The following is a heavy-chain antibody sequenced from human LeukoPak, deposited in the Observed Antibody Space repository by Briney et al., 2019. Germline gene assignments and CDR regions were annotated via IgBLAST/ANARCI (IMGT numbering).Heavy chain of an antibody. V-gene: IGHV3-7*01. J-gene: IGHJ4*02. CDR1: GFTFSSYA. Sequence: PGGSLRLSCAASGFTFSSYAMSWVRQAPGQGLEWVANIKQDGSEKYYVDSVKGRFTISRDNAKNSLYLQMNSLRVEDTAVYYCARDVSANDYWGQGTLVTVSS. CDR3: ARDVSANDY. D-gene: IGHD2-8*01. CDR2: IKQDGSEK.